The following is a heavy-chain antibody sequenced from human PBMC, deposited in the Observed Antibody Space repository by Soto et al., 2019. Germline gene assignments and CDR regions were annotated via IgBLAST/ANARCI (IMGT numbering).Heavy chain of an antibody. J-gene: IGHJ4*02. D-gene: IGHD3-16*02. CDR3: ARSMGLRLGELSEFDY. CDR2: IYYSGST. CDR1: GGSISRYY. V-gene: IGHV4-59*01. Sequence: QVQLQESGPGLVKPSETLSLTCTVSGGSISRYYWSWIRQPPGKGLEWIGYIYYSGSTNYSPSLKSRVTISLDTSKNQFSLKLTSVTAADTAVYYCARSMGLRLGELSEFDYWGQGTLVTVSS.